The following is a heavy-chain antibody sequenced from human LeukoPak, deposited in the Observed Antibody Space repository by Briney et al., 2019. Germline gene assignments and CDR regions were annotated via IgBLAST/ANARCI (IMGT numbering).Heavy chain of an antibody. CDR2: ISSSSSYI. CDR1: GFTFSSYS. J-gene: IGHJ4*02. CDR3: ARVEVSSTSCYWYWNY. Sequence: PGGSLRLSCAASGFTFSSYSMNWVRQAPGEGLEWVSSISSSSSYIYYADSVKGRFTISRDNAKNSLYLQMNSLRAEDTAVYYCARVEVSSTSCYWYWNYWGQGTLATVSS. V-gene: IGHV3-21*01. D-gene: IGHD2-2*01.